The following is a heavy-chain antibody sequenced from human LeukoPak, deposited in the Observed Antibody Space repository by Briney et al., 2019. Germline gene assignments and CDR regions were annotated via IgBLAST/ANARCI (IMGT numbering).Heavy chain of an antibody. CDR1: GFTFSSYG. J-gene: IGHJ4*02. D-gene: IGHD3-22*01. V-gene: IGHV3-33*01. CDR3: ARRGASSGYPVDY. Sequence: GGSLRLSCAASGFTFSSYGMHWVRQAPGKGLEWVAVIWYDGSNKYYADSVKGRFTISRDDSKNTLYLQMNSLRAEDTAVYYCARRGASSGYPVDYWGQGTLVTVSS. CDR2: IWYDGSNK.